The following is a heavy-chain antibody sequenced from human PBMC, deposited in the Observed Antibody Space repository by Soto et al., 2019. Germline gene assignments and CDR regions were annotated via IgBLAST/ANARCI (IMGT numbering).Heavy chain of an antibody. CDR3: ARCHRDYFDY. V-gene: IGHV4-31*03. CDR1: GGSISSGGYY. J-gene: IGHJ4*02. CDR2: IYYSGST. Sequence: SETLSLTCTVSGGSISSGGYYWSWIRQHPGKGLEWIGYIYYSGSTYYNPSLKSRVTISVDMSKNQFSLKLSSVTAADTAVYYCARCHRDYFDYWGQGTLVTVSS.